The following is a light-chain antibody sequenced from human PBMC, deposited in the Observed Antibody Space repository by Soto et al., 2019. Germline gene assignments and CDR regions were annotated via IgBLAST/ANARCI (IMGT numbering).Light chain of an antibody. V-gene: IGKV1-5*03. Sequence: DIQMTQSPSTLSASVGDRVSITCRASQSISRQLAWYQQKPGKAPNLLIYQASNLETGVPSRFTGSGSGTEFTLTISSLQPDDLATYYCLQSQSYWTFGQGTKVAVK. CDR2: QAS. CDR1: QSISRQ. CDR3: LQSQSYWT. J-gene: IGKJ1*01.